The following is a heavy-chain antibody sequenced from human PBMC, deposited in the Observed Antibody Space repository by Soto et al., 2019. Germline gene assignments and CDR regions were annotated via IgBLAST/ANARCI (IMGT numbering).Heavy chain of an antibody. CDR1: GFTVSNNY. CDR3: ATPPGGGGY. CDR2: IYSGGYT. V-gene: IGHV3-53*01. J-gene: IGHJ4*02. Sequence: EVQLVESGGGLIQPGGSLRLSCAVSGFTVSNNYMSWVRQAPGKGLEGVSVIYSGGYTAYGDSVKGRFTISRDNSKNTLYFKMKRRGADAAAFFSGATPPGGGGYWGQGTLVTVSS. D-gene: IGHD3-10*01.